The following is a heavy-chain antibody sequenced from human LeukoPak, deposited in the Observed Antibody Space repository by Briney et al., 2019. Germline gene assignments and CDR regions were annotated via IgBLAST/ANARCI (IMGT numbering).Heavy chain of an antibody. J-gene: IGHJ5*02. CDR1: GYTFTSYY. V-gene: IGHV1-46*01. CDR2: INPSGGST. Sequence: GASVKVSCKASGYTFTSYYMHWVRQAPGQGLEWMGIINPSGGSTSSAQKFQGRVTMTRDTSTSTVYMELSSLRSEDTAVYYCARHLGSITMVRGVIITARGWFDPWGQGTLVTVSS. D-gene: IGHD3-10*01. CDR3: ARHLGSITMVRGVIITARGWFDP.